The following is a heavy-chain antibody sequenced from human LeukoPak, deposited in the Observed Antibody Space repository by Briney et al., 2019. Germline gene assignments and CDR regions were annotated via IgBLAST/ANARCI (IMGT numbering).Heavy chain of an antibody. D-gene: IGHD1-26*01. V-gene: IGHV3-7*01. J-gene: IGHJ4*02. CDR1: GFTFSSYW. Sequence: SGGSLRLSCAASGFTFSSYWMSWVRQAPGKGLEWVANIKQDGSEKYYVDSVKGRFTISRDNAKNSLYLQMNSLRAEDTAVYYCARGGRSGSYQGGYFDYWGQGTLVTVSS. CDR3: ARGGRSGSYQGGYFDY. CDR2: IKQDGSEK.